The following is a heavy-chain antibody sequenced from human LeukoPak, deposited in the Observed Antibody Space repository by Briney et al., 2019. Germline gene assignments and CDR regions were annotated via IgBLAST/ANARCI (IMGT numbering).Heavy chain of an antibody. J-gene: IGHJ6*03. CDR3: ARDPGNRQYYYYYYMDV. D-gene: IGHD1-14*01. CDR2: ISYDGSNK. V-gene: IGHV3-30-3*01. CDR1: GFTFSSYA. Sequence: GGSLRLSCAASGFTFSSYAMHWVRQAPGKGLEWVAVISYDGSNKYYADSVKGRFTISRDNSKNTLCLQMNSLRAEDTAVYYCARDPGNRQYYYYYYMDVWGKGTTVTVSS.